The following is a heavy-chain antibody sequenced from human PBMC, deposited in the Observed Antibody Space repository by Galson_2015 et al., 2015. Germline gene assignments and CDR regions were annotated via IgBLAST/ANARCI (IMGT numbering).Heavy chain of an antibody. CDR2: IGGGGGST. D-gene: IGHD2-2*02. J-gene: IGHJ4*02. CDR1: GFTFSSYA. V-gene: IGHV3-23*01. Sequence: PRLSCAASGFTFSSYAMSWVRQAPGKGLEWVSGIGGGGGSTYYADSVKGRFTISRDNSKNTLYLQMISLRVEDTAVYYCAKGGYCSGSNCYTTNFDYWGQGTLVTVSS. CDR3: AKGGYCSGSNCYTTNFDY.